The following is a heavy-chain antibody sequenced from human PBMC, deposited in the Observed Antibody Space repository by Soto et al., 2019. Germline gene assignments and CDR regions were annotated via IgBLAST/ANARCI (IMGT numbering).Heavy chain of an antibody. CDR3: AKQNGGSTRWFSDF. CDR2: ITLSGSST. J-gene: IGHJ4*02. CDR1: GFTFRNYA. Sequence: EVQLLESGGGLVQPGGSLRLSCAASGFTFRNYAMSWVRQAPGKGLEWVSDITLSGSSTYYADSVKGRFTISRDNSNNNLFLYMSSLRAEDTAIYYCAKQNGGSTRWFSDFWGQGTLVTVSS. D-gene: IGHD2-15*01. V-gene: IGHV3-23*01.